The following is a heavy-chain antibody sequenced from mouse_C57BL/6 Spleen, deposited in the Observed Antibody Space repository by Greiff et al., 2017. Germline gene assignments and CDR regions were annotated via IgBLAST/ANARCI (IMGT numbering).Heavy chain of an antibody. Sequence: AASGVTFTDYYMSWVRQPPGKALEWLGFIRNKANGYTTEYSASVKGRFTISRDNSQSILYLQMNALRAEDSATYYCARYDGNYGAYWGQGTLVTVSA. J-gene: IGHJ3*01. D-gene: IGHD2-1*01. V-gene: IGHV7-3*01. CDR3: ARYDGNYGAY. CDR2: IRNKANGYTT. CDR1: GVTFTDYY.